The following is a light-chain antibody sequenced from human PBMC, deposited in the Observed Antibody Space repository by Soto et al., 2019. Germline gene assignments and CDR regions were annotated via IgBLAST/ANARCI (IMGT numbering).Light chain of an antibody. CDR1: HDIRKD. V-gene: IGKV1-6*01. CDR3: LQDYNYPFT. J-gene: IGKJ2*01. Sequence: MQMTQSLSSLCASVGDRVTITCRASHDIRKDLAWYQQKPGKAPQILIYGASTLQTGVASRFSGSGSATDFTLTISSLQPEDSAAYYCLQDYNYPFTFGQGTKVDIK. CDR2: GAS.